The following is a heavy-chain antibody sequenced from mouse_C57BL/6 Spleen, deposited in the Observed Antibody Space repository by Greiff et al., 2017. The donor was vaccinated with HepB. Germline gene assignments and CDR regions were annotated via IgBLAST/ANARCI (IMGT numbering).Heavy chain of an antibody. D-gene: IGHD3-2*02. Sequence: VQLKESGPELVKPGASVKISCKASGYAFSSSWMNWVKQRPGKGLEWIGRIYPGDGDTNYNGKFKGKATLTADKSSSTAYMQLSSLTSEDSAVYFCARWDSSGHAMDYWGQGTSVTVSS. V-gene: IGHV1-82*01. CDR1: GYAFSSSW. J-gene: IGHJ4*01. CDR3: ARWDSSGHAMDY. CDR2: IYPGDGDT.